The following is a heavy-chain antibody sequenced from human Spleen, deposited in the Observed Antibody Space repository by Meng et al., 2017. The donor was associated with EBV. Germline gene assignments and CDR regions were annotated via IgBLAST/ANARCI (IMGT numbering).Heavy chain of an antibody. CDR1: GGSISSSNW. CDR3: ARGQLEDSRGFPPYFDF. CDR2: IYHTGSA. J-gene: IGHJ4*02. Sequence: QVPVLERAPVMGTTSGTLSLTCAVSGGSISSSNWLIWVRQSPGKGLEWIGEIYHTGSANYNPSLKSRVTISVDKSKNQFSLNLSSVTAADTAVYYCARGQLEDSRGFPPYFDFWGQGTLVTVSS. V-gene: IGHV4-4*02. D-gene: IGHD3-22*01.